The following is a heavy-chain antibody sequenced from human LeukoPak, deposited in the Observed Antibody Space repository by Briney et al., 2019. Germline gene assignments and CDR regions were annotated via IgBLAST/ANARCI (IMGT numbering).Heavy chain of an antibody. V-gene: IGHV4-31*03. CDR3: ARVYCSGGSCYPSAGVVDY. CDR1: GGSISSGGYY. D-gene: IGHD2-15*01. J-gene: IGHJ4*02. Sequence: SETLSRTCTVSGGSISSGGYYWSWIRQHPGKGLEWIGYIYYSGSTYYNPSLKSRVTISVDTSKNQFSLKLSSVTAADTAVYYCARVYCSGGSCYPSAGVVDYWGQGTLVTVSS. CDR2: IYYSGST.